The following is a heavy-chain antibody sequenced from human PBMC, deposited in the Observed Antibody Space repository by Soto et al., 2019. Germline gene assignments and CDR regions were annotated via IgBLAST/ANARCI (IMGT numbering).Heavy chain of an antibody. Sequence: EVQLLESGGGLVQPGGSLRLSCAASGFTFSSYAMSWVRQAPGKGLEWVSAISGSGGSTYYADSVKGRFTISRDNSKNTLYLQMNSLRAEDTAVYYCAKDHYSRSSPDYSYGMDVWGQGTTVTVSS. V-gene: IGHV3-23*01. J-gene: IGHJ6*02. CDR3: AKDHYSRSSPDYSYGMDV. CDR1: GFTFSSYA. D-gene: IGHD6-6*01. CDR2: ISGSGGST.